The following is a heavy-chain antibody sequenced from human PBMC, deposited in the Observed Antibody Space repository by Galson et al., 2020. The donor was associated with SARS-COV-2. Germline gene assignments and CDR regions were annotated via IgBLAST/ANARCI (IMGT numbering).Heavy chain of an antibody. CDR3: AKHSYGYPGEFDY. CDR2: ISGSGGST. D-gene: IGHD5-18*01. V-gene: IGHV3-23*01. J-gene: IGHJ4*02. CDR1: GFTFSSYA. Sequence: GESLKISCAASGFTFSSYAMSWVRQAPGKGLEWVSAISGSGGSTYYADSVKGRFTISRDNSKNTLYLQMNSLRAEDTAVYYCAKHSYGYPGEFDYWGQGTLVTVSS.